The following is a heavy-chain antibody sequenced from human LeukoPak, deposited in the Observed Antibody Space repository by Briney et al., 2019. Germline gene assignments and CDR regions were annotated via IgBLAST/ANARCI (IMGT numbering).Heavy chain of an antibody. Sequence: ASVKVSCKASGGTFSSYAISWVRQAPGQGLEWMGGIIPIFGTANYAQKFQGRVTITADESTSTAYMELGSLRSEDTAVYYCARGRRDGYNADYWGQGTLVTVSS. CDR3: ARGRRDGYNADY. J-gene: IGHJ4*02. D-gene: IGHD5-24*01. CDR1: GGTFSSYA. V-gene: IGHV1-69*13. CDR2: IIPIFGTA.